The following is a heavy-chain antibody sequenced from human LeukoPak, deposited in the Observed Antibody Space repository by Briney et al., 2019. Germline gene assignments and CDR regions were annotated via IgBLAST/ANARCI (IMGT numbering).Heavy chain of an antibody. V-gene: IGHV4-59*01. J-gene: IGHJ6*03. CDR1: GGSISSYY. Sequence: SETLSLTCTVSGGSISSYYWSWIRQPPGKGLEWIGYIYYSGSTNYNPSLKSRVTISVDTSKNQFSLKLSSVTAADTAVYYCARAAEVGDYYYYYLDVWGKGTTVTVSS. CDR3: ARAAEVGDYYYYYLDV. D-gene: IGHD3-16*01. CDR2: IYYSGST.